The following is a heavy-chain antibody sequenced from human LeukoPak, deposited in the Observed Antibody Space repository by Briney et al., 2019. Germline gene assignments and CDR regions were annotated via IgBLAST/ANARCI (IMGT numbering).Heavy chain of an antibody. Sequence: ASVKVSCKASGYSFTDYYMHWVRQAPGQGLEWMGWINPKSGDTNYAQKFQGRVTMTRDTSISTAYMELSRLTSDDTAVYYCARDYYGSGSFSGHWGQGTLVTVSS. CDR3: ARDYYGSGSFSGH. CDR1: GYSFTDYY. D-gene: IGHD3-10*01. V-gene: IGHV1-2*02. CDR2: INPKSGDT. J-gene: IGHJ4*02.